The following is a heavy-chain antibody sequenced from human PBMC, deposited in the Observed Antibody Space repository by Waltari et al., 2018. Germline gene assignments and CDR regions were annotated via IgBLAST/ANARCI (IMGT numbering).Heavy chain of an antibody. Sequence: QVQLQQWGAGLLKPSETLSLTCAVYGGSFSGYYWSWIRQPTGKGLEWIGEINHSGSTNYNPSLKSRVTISVDTSKNQFSLKLSSVTAADTAVYYCARGFRIAVAGILTPFDYWGQGTLVTVSS. CDR1: GGSFSGYY. D-gene: IGHD6-19*01. CDR2: INHSGST. CDR3: ARGFRIAVAGILTPFDY. V-gene: IGHV4-34*01. J-gene: IGHJ4*02.